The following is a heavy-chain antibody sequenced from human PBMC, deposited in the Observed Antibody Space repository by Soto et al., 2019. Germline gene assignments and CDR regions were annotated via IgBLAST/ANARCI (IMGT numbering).Heavy chain of an antibody. CDR2: IYYSGST. D-gene: IGHD3-22*01. CDR1: GGSISSGGYY. V-gene: IGHV4-31*03. Sequence: SETLSLTCTVSGGSISSGGYYWSWIRQHPGKGLEWIGYIYYSGSTYYNPSLKSRVTISVDTSKNQFSLKLSSVTAADTAVYYCARAPDYYDSSGYYPRAFDIRGQGTMVTVSS. CDR3: ARAPDYYDSSGYYPRAFDI. J-gene: IGHJ3*02.